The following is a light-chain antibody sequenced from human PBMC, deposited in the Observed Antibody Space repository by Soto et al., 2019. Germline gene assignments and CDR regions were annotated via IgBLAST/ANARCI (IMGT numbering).Light chain of an antibody. CDR1: QSVSSN. CDR2: GAS. J-gene: IGKJ1*01. CDR3: QQYNKRPT. Sequence: EIVMTQSPATLSVSPGERATLSCRASQSVSSNLAWYQQKPGQAPRLLIYGASTRATGIPARFSGSGSGTEFTLPLSRLQSEDFAVYYCQQYNKRPTFGQGNKVDIK. V-gene: IGKV3-15*01.